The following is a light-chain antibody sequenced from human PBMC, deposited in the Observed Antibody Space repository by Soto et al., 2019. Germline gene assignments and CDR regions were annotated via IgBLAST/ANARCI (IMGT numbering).Light chain of an antibody. CDR3: QQLRSYPST. Sequence: IQVTQSPSSLSASVGDRVTITCRASQDINIYLAWYQQKPGKAPTLLIYGASTLQSGVPSRFSGSGFGTDFTLTISSLQAEDFASYYCQQLRSYPSTFGGGTRWIS. CDR2: GAS. V-gene: IGKV1-9*01. J-gene: IGKJ4*01. CDR1: QDINIY.